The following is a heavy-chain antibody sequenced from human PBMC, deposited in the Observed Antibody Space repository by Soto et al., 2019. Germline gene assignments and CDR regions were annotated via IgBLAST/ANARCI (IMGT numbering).Heavy chain of an antibody. Sequence: QVQLQESGPGLVKPSETLSLTCTVSGGSISSYYWSWIRQPPGKGLEWIGYIYYSGSTNYNPSLKSRVTISVDTSKNQFSLTLSSVTAADTAVYYCARLDYYDSSGWFDPWGQGTLVTVSS. D-gene: IGHD3-22*01. CDR2: IYYSGST. CDR3: ARLDYYDSSGWFDP. CDR1: GGSISSYY. J-gene: IGHJ5*02. V-gene: IGHV4-59*08.